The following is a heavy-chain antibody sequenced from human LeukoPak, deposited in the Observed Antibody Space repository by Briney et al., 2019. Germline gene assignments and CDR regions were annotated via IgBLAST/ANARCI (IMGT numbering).Heavy chain of an antibody. D-gene: IGHD3-22*01. CDR2: IYYSGST. Sequence: SETLSLTCTVSGGSISSGDYYWSWIRQPPGKGLEWIGYIYYSGSTYYNPSLKSRVTISVDTSKNQFFLKLCSVTAADTAVYYCGRDGAQNYDSSGRADYWGQGTLVTVSS. V-gene: IGHV4-30-4*01. CDR1: GGSISSGDYY. CDR3: GRDGAQNYDSSGRADY. J-gene: IGHJ4*02.